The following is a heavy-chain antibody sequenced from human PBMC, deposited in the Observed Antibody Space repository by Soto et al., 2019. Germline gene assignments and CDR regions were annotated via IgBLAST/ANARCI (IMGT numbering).Heavy chain of an antibody. D-gene: IGHD3-3*01. J-gene: IGHJ4*02. CDR3: ARGWRGRSGYRKFDY. CDR1: GDSVSSDSST. V-gene: IGHV6-1*01. Sequence: SQTLSLTCAISGDSVSSDSSTWNWIRQSPSRGLEWLGRTYYRSKWYNDYALSVKSRITINPDTSKNQFSLQLNSVTPEDTAVYYCARGWRGRSGYRKFDYWGQGTLVTVSS. CDR2: TYYRSKWYN.